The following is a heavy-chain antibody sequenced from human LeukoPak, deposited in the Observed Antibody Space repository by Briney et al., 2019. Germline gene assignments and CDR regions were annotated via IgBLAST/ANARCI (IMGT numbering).Heavy chain of an antibody. CDR1: GFTFDDYA. V-gene: IGHV3-9*01. D-gene: IGHD1-14*01. J-gene: IGHJ5*02. CDR2: ISWNGGSI. CDR3: AKGFARVPFPNHFEP. Sequence: RGGSLRLSCAASGFTFDDYAMQWARQRPGKGLEWVASISWNGGSIDYADSVKGRFTISRDNTKSFLYLQMNSLRPEDTALYYCAKGFARVPFPNHFEPWGQETMVIVSS.